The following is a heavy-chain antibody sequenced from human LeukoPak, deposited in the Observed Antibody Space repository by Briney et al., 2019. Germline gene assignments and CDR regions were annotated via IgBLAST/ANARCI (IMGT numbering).Heavy chain of an antibody. CDR3: ARDDFSYTYYMDI. CDR2: IYYSGIT. CDR1: GGSIISHY. V-gene: IGHV4-59*11. J-gene: IGHJ6*03. Sequence: PSETLSLTCTVSGGSIISHYWSWIRQPPGNRLEWIWYIYYSGITNYNPSLMSRVTISVDTSKNQFSLKLSSVTAADTAVHYCARDDFSYTYYMDIWGKGTTVTVSS. D-gene: IGHD3-16*02.